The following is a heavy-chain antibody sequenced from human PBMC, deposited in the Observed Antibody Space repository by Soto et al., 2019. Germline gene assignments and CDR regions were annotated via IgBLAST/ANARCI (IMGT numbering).Heavy chain of an antibody. CDR3: ARLGCGSAIFCDRCLYYYYYMDV. J-gene: IGHJ6*03. Sequence: QVQLQESGPGLVKPSETLSLTCTVSGGSISSYYWSWIRQPPGKGLEWIGYIYYSGSTNYNPSLKSRDTLSVHTSENEFSLKLSSVSAADTAVYYCARLGCGSAIFCDRCLYYYYYMDVLGKGTTVTVSS. D-gene: IGHD2-2*01. CDR2: IYYSGST. V-gene: IGHV4-59*12. CDR1: GGSISSYY.